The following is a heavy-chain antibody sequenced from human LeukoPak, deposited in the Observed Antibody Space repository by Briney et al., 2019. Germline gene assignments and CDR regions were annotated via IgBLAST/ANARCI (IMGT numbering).Heavy chain of an antibody. CDR3: ARVRSGSYFGEVFDY. CDR2: INTNTGNP. D-gene: IGHD3-10*01. Sequence: ASVTVSCKASAYTFTNYAIIWVRQAPGQGLEWMGWINTNTGNPSYAHGFTGRFVFSLGTSVSTAYLQISSLKAEDTAVYYCARVRSGSYFGEVFDYWGQGTLVTVSS. V-gene: IGHV7-4-1*02. J-gene: IGHJ4*02. CDR1: AYTFTNYA.